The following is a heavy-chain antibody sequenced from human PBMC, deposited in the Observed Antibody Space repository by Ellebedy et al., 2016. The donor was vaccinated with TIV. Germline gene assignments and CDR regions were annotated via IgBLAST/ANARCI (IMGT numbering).Heavy chain of an antibody. D-gene: IGHD3/OR15-3a*01. CDR1: GFTFSSYG. CDR2: IWYDGSNK. Sequence: GESLKISCAASGFTFSSYGMHWVRQAPGKGLEWVAVIWYDGSNKYYADSVKGRFTISRDNSKNTLYLQMNSLRAEDTAVYYCAREMDRYYYYMDVWGKGTTVTVSS. V-gene: IGHV3-33*01. J-gene: IGHJ6*03. CDR3: AREMDRYYYYMDV.